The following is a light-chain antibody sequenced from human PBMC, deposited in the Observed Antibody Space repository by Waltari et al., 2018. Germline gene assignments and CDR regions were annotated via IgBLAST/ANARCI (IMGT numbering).Light chain of an antibody. CDR1: QSVSSY. CDR2: VAS. CDR3: QQRSNWLT. V-gene: IGKV3-11*01. J-gene: IGKJ4*01. Sequence: PGERATLSCRASQSVSSYLAWYQQKPGQAPRLLIYVASNRATGIPARFSGSGSGTDFTLNISSLEPEDFAVYYCQQRSNWLTFGGGTKVEIK.